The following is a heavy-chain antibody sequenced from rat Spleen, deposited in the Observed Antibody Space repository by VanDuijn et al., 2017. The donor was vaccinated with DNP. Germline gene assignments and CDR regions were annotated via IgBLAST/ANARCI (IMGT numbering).Heavy chain of an antibody. J-gene: IGHJ4*01. D-gene: IGHD1-12*03. CDR2: MWYDGDT. Sequence: QVQLKESGPGLVQPSQTLSLTCTVSGFSLSSYSVGWVRQPSGRGPEWMGRMWYDGDTAYNSALKSRLSISRDTSKNQLFLRMNSLQPNDTGTYYCIRDQDYYYEGDYYPTMDVWGQGTSVTVSS. CDR3: IRDQDYYYEGDYYPTMDV. V-gene: IGHV2-63*01. CDR1: GFSLSSYS.